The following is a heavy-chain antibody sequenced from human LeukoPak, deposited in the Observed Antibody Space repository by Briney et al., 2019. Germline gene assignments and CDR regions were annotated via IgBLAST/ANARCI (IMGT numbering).Heavy chain of an antibody. V-gene: IGHV4-59*01. Sequence: PSETLSLTCTVSGGSISSYYWSWIRQPPGKGLEWIGDIYYSGSTNYNPSLKSRVTISVDTSKNHFSLKLSSVTAADTAVYYCARLGYCSGGSCHGLYFDYWGQGTLVTVSS. CDR1: GGSISSYY. D-gene: IGHD2-15*01. J-gene: IGHJ4*02. CDR3: ARLGYCSGGSCHGLYFDY. CDR2: IYYSGST.